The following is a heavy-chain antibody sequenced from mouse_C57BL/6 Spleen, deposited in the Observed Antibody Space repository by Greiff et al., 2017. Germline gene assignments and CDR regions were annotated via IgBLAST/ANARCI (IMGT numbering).Heavy chain of an antibody. CDR3: ARDGDGYPWFAY. D-gene: IGHD2-3*01. CDR1: GFTFSSYA. J-gene: IGHJ3*01. CDR2: ISDGGSYT. V-gene: IGHV5-4*01. Sequence: EVMLVESGGGLVKPGGSLKLSCAASGFTFSSYAMSWVRQTPEKRLEWVATISDGGSYTYYPDNVTGRFTISRDNAKNNLYLQMSHLESEDTAMYYCARDGDGYPWFAYWGQGTLVTVSA.